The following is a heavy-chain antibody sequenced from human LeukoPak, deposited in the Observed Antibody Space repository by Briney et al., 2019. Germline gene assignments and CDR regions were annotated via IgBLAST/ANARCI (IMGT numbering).Heavy chain of an antibody. D-gene: IGHD6-13*01. CDR3: TKHDRYSSSWYYFHY. CDR1: GFTFSSYA. J-gene: IGHJ4*02. CDR2: ISGSGGST. Sequence: GGSLRLSCAASGFTFSSYAMSWVRQAPGKGLKWVSAISGSGGSTYYADSVKGRFTISRDNSKNTLYLQMNSLRAEDTAVYYCTKHDRYSSSWYYFHYWGQGTLVTVSS. V-gene: IGHV3-23*01.